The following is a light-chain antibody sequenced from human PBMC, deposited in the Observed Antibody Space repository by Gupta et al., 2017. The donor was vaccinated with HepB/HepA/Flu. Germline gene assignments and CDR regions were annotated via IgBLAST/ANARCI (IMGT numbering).Light chain of an antibody. Sequence: QSALTQPASVSGSPGQSITISCTGTSSDVGNYNLVSWYQQHPGKAPKLMIYEVSKRPSGVSNRFSGSKSGNTASLTISGLQAEDEADYYCCSYAGNTDVVFGGGTKVTVL. CDR2: EVS. J-gene: IGLJ2*01. CDR3: CSYAGNTDVV. V-gene: IGLV2-23*02. CDR1: SSDVGNYNL.